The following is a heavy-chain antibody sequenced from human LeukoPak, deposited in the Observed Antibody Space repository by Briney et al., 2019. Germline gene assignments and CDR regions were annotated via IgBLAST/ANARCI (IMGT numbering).Heavy chain of an antibody. Sequence: SQTLSLTCTVSGGSISSGSYYWSWIRQPAGKGLEWIGRMYTSESTNYNPSLKSRVTMSVDTSKKQFSLTLSSVTAADTAVYYCARMVRGVNAYYYYMDVWGKGTTVTISS. CDR1: GGSISSGSYY. J-gene: IGHJ6*03. CDR3: ARMVRGVNAYYYYMDV. CDR2: MYTSEST. D-gene: IGHD3-10*01. V-gene: IGHV4-61*02.